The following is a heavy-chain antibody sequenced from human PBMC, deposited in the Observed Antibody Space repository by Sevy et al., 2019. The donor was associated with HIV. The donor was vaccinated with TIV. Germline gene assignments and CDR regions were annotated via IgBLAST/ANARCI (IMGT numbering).Heavy chain of an antibody. D-gene: IGHD1-26*01. V-gene: IGHV3-74*01. Sequence: GGSLRLSCAASGFTFSSYWMHWVRQAPGKGLVWVSRINSDGSSTSYADSVKGRFTISRDNAKNTLYLQMNSLRAEDTAVYYCARPSKPYSGSQTIRAFDIWGQGTMVTVSS. CDR1: GFTFSSYW. CDR3: ARPSKPYSGSQTIRAFDI. CDR2: INSDGSST. J-gene: IGHJ3*02.